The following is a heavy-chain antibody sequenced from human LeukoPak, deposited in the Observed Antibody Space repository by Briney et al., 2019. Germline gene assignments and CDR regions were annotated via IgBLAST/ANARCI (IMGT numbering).Heavy chain of an antibody. J-gene: IGHJ4*02. D-gene: IGHD3-22*01. CDR1: GFSLDDYG. V-gene: IGHV3-20*04. CDR3: ARDLRVVITGSFDS. CDR2: INWNGDST. Sequence: GGSLRLSCAASGFSLDDYGLTWVRQAPGKGLEWVSGINWNGDSTDYADSVKGRFTISRDNAKNSLYLQMNSLRAEDTALYYCARDLRVVITGSFDSWGQGALVTVSS.